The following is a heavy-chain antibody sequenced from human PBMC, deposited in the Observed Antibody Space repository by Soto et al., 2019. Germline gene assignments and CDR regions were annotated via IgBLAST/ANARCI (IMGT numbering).Heavy chain of an antibody. J-gene: IGHJ4*02. CDR3: ARDYHLYGDYDYPDY. V-gene: IGHV3-33*01. CDR1: GFTFSSYG. D-gene: IGHD4-17*01. CDR2: RWYDGSNK. Sequence: QVQLVESGGGVVQPGRSLRLSCAASGFTFSSYGMHWVRQAPGKGLEWVAVRWYDGSNKYYADSVKGRFTISRDNSKNTMYLQMNSLRAEDTAVYYCARDYHLYGDYDYPDYWGQGTLVTVSS.